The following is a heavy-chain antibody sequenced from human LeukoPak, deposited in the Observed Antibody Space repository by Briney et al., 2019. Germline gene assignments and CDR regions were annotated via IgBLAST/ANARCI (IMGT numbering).Heavy chain of an antibody. CDR3: ARHSRRRVEWFDP. CDR2: IYYSGST. J-gene: IGHJ5*02. D-gene: IGHD2-2*01. V-gene: IGHV4-59*08. CDR1: GGSISSYY. Sequence: PSETPSLTCTVSGGSISSYYWSWIRQPPGKGLEWIGYIYYSGSTNYTPSLRSRVTISLDTSKNQFYLKRSCVTAADMSVYYCARHSRRRVEWFDPWGQGTLVTVCS.